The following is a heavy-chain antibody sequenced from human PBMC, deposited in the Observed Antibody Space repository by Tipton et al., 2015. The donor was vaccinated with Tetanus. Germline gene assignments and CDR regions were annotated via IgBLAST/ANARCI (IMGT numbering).Heavy chain of an antibody. Sequence: TLSLTCAVSGGSFSGFYWSWIRQPPGKGLEWIGEINHRGGTSYNPSLKSRVTTSVDTSKNQFSLKMSSVTAADTAVYYCARWGDASGSTNLYAFDIWGQGTMVSVSS. CDR2: INHRGGT. J-gene: IGHJ3*02. V-gene: IGHV4-34*01. CDR1: GGSFSGFY. CDR3: ARWGDASGSTNLYAFDI. D-gene: IGHD3-10*01.